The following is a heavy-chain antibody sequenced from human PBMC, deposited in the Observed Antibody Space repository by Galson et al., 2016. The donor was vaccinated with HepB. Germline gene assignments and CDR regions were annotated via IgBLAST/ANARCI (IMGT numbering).Heavy chain of an antibody. V-gene: IGHV1-46*01. CDR1: GYTFTSYY. J-gene: IGHJ4*02. CDR2: INPSGGST. Sequence: SVKVSCKASGYTFTSYYMHWVRQAPGQGLEWMGIINPSGGSTNYAQKFQGRVTVTRDTSTSTVYMELSSLSFEDTAVYYCARGTGTGGYFDYWGQGTLVTVSS. CDR3: ARGTGTGGYFDY. D-gene: IGHD1-1*01.